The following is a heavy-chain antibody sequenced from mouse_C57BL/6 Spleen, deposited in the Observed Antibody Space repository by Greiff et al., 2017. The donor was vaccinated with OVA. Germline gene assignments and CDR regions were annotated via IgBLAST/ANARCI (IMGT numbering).Heavy chain of an antibody. D-gene: IGHD2-4*01. CDR3: ARSSDYDGGFAY. Sequence: QVQLKQPGAELVKPGASVKLSGKASGYTFTSYWMHWVKQRPGQGLEWIGMIHPNSGSTNYNEKFKSKATLTVDKSSSTAYMQLSSLTSEDSAVYYCARSSDYDGGFAYWGQGTLVTVSA. CDR2: IHPNSGST. V-gene: IGHV1-64*01. CDR1: GYTFTSYW. J-gene: IGHJ3*01.